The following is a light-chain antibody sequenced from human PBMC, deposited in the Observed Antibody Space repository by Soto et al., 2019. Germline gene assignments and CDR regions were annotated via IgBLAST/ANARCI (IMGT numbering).Light chain of an antibody. Sequence: DIQMTQSPSTLSGSVGDRVTITCRASQTISSWLAWYQQKPEKAPKLVIYDASSLQSGVPSRFSGSGSGTDFTLTISSLQPEDFATYYCQQANSFPLTFGGGTKV. V-gene: IGKV1-12*01. J-gene: IGKJ4*01. CDR1: QTISSW. CDR3: QQANSFPLT. CDR2: DAS.